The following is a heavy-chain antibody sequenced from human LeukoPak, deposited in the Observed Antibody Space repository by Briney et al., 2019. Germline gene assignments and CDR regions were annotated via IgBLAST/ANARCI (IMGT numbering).Heavy chain of an antibody. V-gene: IGHV4-34*01. D-gene: IGHD3-22*01. Sequence: SETLSLTCAVYGGSLSGYYWSWIRQPPGKGLEWIGEINHSGSTNYNPSLKSRVTISVDTSKNQFSLKLSSVTAADTAVYYCAKATRDYYDSSGYYYYYYMDVWGKGTTVTISS. CDR1: GGSLSGYY. CDR2: INHSGST. CDR3: AKATRDYYDSSGYYYYYYMDV. J-gene: IGHJ6*03.